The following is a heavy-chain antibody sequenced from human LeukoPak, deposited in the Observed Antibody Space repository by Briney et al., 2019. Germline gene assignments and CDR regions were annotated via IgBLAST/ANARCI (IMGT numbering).Heavy chain of an antibody. CDR3: ATIQNIVVVVAVTPGFFDI. V-gene: IGHV1-24*01. Sequence: ASVKVSCKVSGYTLTELSMHWVRQAPGKGLEWMGGFDPEDGETIYAQKFQGRVTMTEDTSTDTAYMELSSLRSEDTAVYYCATIQNIVVVVAVTPGFFDIWGQGTMVTVSS. J-gene: IGHJ3*02. CDR1: GYTLTELS. D-gene: IGHD2-15*01. CDR2: FDPEDGET.